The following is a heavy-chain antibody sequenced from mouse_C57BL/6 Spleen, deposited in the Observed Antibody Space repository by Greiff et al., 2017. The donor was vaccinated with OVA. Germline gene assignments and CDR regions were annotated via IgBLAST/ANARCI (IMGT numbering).Heavy chain of an antibody. CDR1: GYSITSGYY. V-gene: IGHV3-6*01. J-gene: IGHJ4*01. CDR2: ISYDGSN. Sequence: EVKLQESGPGLVKPSQSLSLTCSVTGYSITSGYYWNWIRQFPGNKLEWMGYISYDGSNNYNPSLKNRISITSDTSKNQFFLKLNSVTTEDTATYYCANGYYEASAMDYWGQGTSVTVSS. D-gene: IGHD2-3*01. CDR3: ANGYYEASAMDY.